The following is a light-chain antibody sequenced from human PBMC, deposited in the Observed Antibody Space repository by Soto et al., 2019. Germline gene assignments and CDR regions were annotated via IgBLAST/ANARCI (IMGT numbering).Light chain of an antibody. CDR2: EVS. J-gene: IGLJ2*01. CDR1: SSDVGGYNY. V-gene: IGLV2-14*01. CDR3: SSSTSSGTLL. Sequence: QSVLTQPASVSGSPGQSITISCTGTSSDVGGYNYVSWYQQHPGKAPKLMIYEVSNRPSRVSTRFSGSKSGNTASLTISGLKAEDAADYCCSSSTSSGTLLFGGGTKLTV.